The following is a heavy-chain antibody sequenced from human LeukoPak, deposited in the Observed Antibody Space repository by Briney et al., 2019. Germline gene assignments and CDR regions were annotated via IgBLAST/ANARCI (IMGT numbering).Heavy chain of an antibody. J-gene: IGHJ6*03. CDR1: GDIFNSYS. D-gene: IGHD1-26*01. CDR3: ARVGRSRGSLPNSYYYMDV. CDR2: IIPMFGSA. V-gene: IGHV1-69*05. Sequence: SVKVSCKASGDIFNSYSVSWVRQAPGQGLEWMGGIIPMFGSANYAQKFQGRVTITTDQSTTIVYMELSSLSSEDTAVYYCARVGRSRGSLPNSYYYMDVWGKGATVTVSS.